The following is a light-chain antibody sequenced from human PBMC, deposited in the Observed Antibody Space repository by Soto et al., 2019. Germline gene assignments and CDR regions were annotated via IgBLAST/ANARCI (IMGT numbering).Light chain of an antibody. CDR1: TSNIGGGYD. J-gene: IGLJ1*01. CDR3: QSYDSSLSGYV. V-gene: IGLV1-40*01. CDR2: GNS. Sequence: QSVLTRAPSGSGAPGRVVTISCTGSTSNIGGGYDVHWYQQPPGTAPKVLIYGNSNRPSGVPDRFSGSKSGTSASLAITGLQAEDEADYYCQSYDSSLSGYVFGTGTKVTV.